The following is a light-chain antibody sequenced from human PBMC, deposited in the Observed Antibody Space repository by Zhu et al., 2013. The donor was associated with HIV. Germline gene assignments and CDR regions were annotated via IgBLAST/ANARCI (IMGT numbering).Light chain of an antibody. CDR3: QQYNAYPIT. V-gene: IGKV1-16*01. J-gene: IGKJ5*01. CDR1: QDIRDY. Sequence: DIQLTQSPSSLSASVGDRVIITCRASQDIRDYLVWLQQKPGKAPKCLISAAIGLQNGVPSRFSGSGSGTDFTLTITNLQPEDFATYYCQQYNAYPITFGQGTRL. CDR2: AAI.